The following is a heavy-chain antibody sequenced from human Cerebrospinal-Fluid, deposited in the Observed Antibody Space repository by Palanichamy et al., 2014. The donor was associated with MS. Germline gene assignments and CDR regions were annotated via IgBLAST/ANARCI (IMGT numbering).Heavy chain of an antibody. J-gene: IGHJ5*02. CDR2: ISGNSRYI. CDR1: GFTFRTYS. D-gene: IGHD3-3*01. V-gene: IGHV3-21*01. CDR3: ARVPGNFWSGYTGFDP. Sequence: EVHLVESGGGLVKPGGSLRLSCAASGFTFRTYSMNWVRQAPGKGLEWVSSISGNSRYIYYGDSVKGRFIISRDNAKNSLYLQMNSLRAEDTAVYYCARVPGNFWSGYTGFDPWGQGTQVTVSS.